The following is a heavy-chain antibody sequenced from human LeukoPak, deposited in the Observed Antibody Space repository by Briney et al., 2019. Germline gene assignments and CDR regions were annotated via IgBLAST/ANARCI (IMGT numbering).Heavy chain of an antibody. V-gene: IGHV3-53*01. CDR1: GFTVSSNY. D-gene: IGHD3-9*01. CDR2: IYSGGST. J-gene: IGHJ3*02. Sequence: GGSLRLSCAASGFTVSSNYMSWVRQAPGKGLEWVSVIYSGGSTYYADSVKGRFTISRDNAKNSLYLQMNSLRAEDTAVYYCAREGRYFDWLLYGAFDIWGQGTMVTVSS. CDR3: AREGRYFDWLLYGAFDI.